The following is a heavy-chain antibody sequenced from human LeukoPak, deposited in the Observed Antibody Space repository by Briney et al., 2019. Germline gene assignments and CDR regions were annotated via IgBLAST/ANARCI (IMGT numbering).Heavy chain of an antibody. CDR1: GESITSGQYY. J-gene: IGHJ1*01. D-gene: IGHD4-17*01. Sequence: SETLSLTCTVSGESITSGQYYWSWIRQSAVKGLEWIGRFYISDFTNYNPSLKSRVTISLDRSRNQFFLNLTSVTAADTAVYYCARDDYGDSFQLWGQGTLVTVSS. V-gene: IGHV4-61*02. CDR3: ARDDYGDSFQL. CDR2: FYISDFT.